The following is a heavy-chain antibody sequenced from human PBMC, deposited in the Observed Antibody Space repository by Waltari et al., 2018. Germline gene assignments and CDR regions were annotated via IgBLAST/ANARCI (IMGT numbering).Heavy chain of an antibody. CDR3: AKDWDTSGWHGLGY. J-gene: IGHJ4*02. D-gene: IGHD6-19*01. Sequence: QVQLVESGGGVVQPGRSLRLSCAASGLLFSPYRMSWVRPAPGKGLEWVALISYDGSNKYYTDSVKGRFTISRDNSKNTLYLQMNSLRAEDTAVYYCAKDWDTSGWHGLGYWGQGTLVTVSS. CDR2: ISYDGSNK. CDR1: GLLFSPYR. V-gene: IGHV3-30*18.